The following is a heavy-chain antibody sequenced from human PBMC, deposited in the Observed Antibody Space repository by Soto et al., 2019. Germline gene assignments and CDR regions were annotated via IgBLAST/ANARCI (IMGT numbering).Heavy chain of an antibody. CDR3: ARDPPFSGILRGTPLMDV. D-gene: IGHD4-17*01. Sequence: SVKVSCKASGYSFTTHGINWVRRAPVHGLEWMGWISAYNGDTHYLQRFQGRLTMTTDTSTSTAYMELRSLTSDDTAVYYCARDPPFSGILRGTPLMDVWGQGTTVTVSS. CDR2: ISAYNGDT. CDR1: GYSFTTHG. V-gene: IGHV1-18*04. J-gene: IGHJ6*02.